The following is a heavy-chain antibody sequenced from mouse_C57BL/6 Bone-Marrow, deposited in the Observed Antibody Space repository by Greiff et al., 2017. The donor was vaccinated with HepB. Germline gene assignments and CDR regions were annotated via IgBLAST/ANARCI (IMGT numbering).Heavy chain of an antibody. V-gene: IGHV1-39*01. CDR3: ARSRYSNPVDY. CDR1: GNSLTDKN. CDR2: INPNYGTT. D-gene: IGHD2-5*01. Sequence: VQMKQPGPKLVKPGASVKISCKAPGNSLTDKNMNGVKQTNGKSLEGIGVINPNYGTTSYNQKFKGKATLTVDQSSSTAYMQLNSLTSEDSAVYYCARSRYSNPVDYWGQGTSVTVSS. J-gene: IGHJ4*01.